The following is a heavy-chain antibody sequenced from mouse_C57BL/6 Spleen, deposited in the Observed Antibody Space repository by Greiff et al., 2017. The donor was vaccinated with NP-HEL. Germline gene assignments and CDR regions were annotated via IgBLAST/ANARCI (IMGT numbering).Heavy chain of an antibody. CDR2: IRSKSNNYAT. CDR3: VRSPDYYGSSYPAMDY. Sequence: EVQGVESGGGLVQPTGSLKLSCAASGFSFNTYAMNWVRQAPGKGLEWVARIRSKSNNYATYYADSVKDRFTISRDDSESMLYLQMNNLKTEDTAMYYCVRSPDYYGSSYPAMDYWGQGTSVTVSS. V-gene: IGHV10-1*01. J-gene: IGHJ4*01. D-gene: IGHD1-1*01. CDR1: GFSFNTYA.